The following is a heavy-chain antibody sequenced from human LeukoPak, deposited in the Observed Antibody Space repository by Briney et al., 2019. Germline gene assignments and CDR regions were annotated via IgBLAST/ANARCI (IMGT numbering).Heavy chain of an antibody. CDR2: IYHSGNT. V-gene: IGHV4-59*08. CDR1: GDSISSYY. J-gene: IGHJ3*02. Sequence: SETLSPTCTVSGDSISSYYWSWIRQPPGKGLEWIGYIYHSGNTNSNPSLKSRVTISVDTTKNQFSLKLSSVTAADTAVYYCARSIIVVVAAGALDIWGQGTMVTVSS. CDR3: ARSIIVVVAAGALDI. D-gene: IGHD2-21*02.